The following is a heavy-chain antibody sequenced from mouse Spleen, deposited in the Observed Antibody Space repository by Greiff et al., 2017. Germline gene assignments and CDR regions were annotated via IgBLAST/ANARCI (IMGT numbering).Heavy chain of an antibody. CDR2: IDPSDSYT. V-gene: IGHV1-69*01. J-gene: IGHJ4*01. D-gene: IGHD2-14*01. Sequence: VQLQQSGAELVMPGASVKLSCKASGYTFTSYWMHWVKQRPGQGLEWIGEIDPSDSYTNYNQKFKGKATLTVDKSSSTAYMQLSSLTSEDSAVYYCARYRSYAMDYWGQGTSVTVSS. CDR1: GYTFTSYW. CDR3: ARYRSYAMDY.